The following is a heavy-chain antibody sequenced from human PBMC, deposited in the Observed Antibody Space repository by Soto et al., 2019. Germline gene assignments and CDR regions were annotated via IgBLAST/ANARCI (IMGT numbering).Heavy chain of an antibody. CDR2: IKEDGSAK. Sequence: EVQLVESGGGLVQPGGSLRLSCAASGFIFSRYWMSWVRQAPGKGLEWVAKIKEDGSAKYYVDSVKGRFTISRDNAGNSLYLQMNSLTADDTAVYYCGRDRGGGTYDYWGQGTLVTVSS. D-gene: IGHD1-26*01. J-gene: IGHJ4*02. V-gene: IGHV3-7*05. CDR1: GFIFSRYW. CDR3: GRDRGGGTYDY.